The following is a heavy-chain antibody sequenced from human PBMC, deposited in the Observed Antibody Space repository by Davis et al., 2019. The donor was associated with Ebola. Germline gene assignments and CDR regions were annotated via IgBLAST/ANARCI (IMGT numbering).Heavy chain of an antibody. D-gene: IGHD3-3*01. Sequence: ASVKVSCKASGGTFSSYAISWVRQAPGQGLEWMGWISAYNGNTNYAQKLQGRVTMTTDTSTSTAYMELRSMRSDDTAVYYCARGYYDFWSGYFSGRMDVWGQGTTVTVSS. V-gene: IGHV1-18*01. CDR3: ARGYYDFWSGYFSGRMDV. CDR2: ISAYNGNT. J-gene: IGHJ6*02. CDR1: GGTFSSYA.